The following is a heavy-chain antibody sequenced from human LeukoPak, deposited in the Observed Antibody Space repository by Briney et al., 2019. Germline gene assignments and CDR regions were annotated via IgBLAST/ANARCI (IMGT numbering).Heavy chain of an antibody. CDR1: GFTVSGYA. CDR2: ISGSGGST. Sequence: GGSLRLSCAASGFTVSGYAMSWVRQAPGKGLEWVSAISGSGGSTYYADSVKGRFTISRDNSKNTLYLQMNSLRAEDTAVCYCANEGLYGDFDYWGQGTLVTVSS. J-gene: IGHJ4*02. V-gene: IGHV3-23*01. D-gene: IGHD4-17*01. CDR3: ANEGLYGDFDY.